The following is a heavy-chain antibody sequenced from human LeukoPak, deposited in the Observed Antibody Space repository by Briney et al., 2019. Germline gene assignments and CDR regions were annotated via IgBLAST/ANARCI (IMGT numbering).Heavy chain of an antibody. D-gene: IGHD2-8*01. CDR3: ARDVIGDCTNGVCFDY. V-gene: IGHV3-21*01. Sequence: GGSLRLSCAASGFTFSSYSMNWVRRAPGKGLEWVSSISSSSSYIYYADSVKGRFTISRDNAKNSLYLQMNSLRAEDTAVYYCARDVIGDCTNGVCFDYWGQGTLVTVSS. J-gene: IGHJ4*02. CDR1: GFTFSSYS. CDR2: ISSSSSYI.